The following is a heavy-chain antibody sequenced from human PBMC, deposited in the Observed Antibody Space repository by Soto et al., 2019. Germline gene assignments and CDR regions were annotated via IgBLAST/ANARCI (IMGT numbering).Heavy chain of an antibody. CDR2: ITRNSRTI. CDR3: AKEATNINNFDY. Sequence: RLSCAGSGFTFSNVEMTWVRQAPGKGLEWISYITRNSRTIYYADSVKGRFTISRDNAENSLYLQMNSLRAEDTAVYYCAKEATNINNFDYWGQGTLVTVSS. V-gene: IGHV3-48*03. J-gene: IGHJ4*02. D-gene: IGHD1-26*01. CDR1: GFTFSNVE.